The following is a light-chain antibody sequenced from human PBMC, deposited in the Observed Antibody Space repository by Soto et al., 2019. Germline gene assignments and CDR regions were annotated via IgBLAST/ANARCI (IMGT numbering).Light chain of an antibody. CDR2: DVS. J-gene: IGLJ3*02. Sequence: QSALTQPASVSGSPGQSITISCTGTSSDVGGYNYVSWYQQHPGKAPKLMIYDVSNRPSGVSNRFSGSKSGNTASLTISGLQAEDEADYYCNSYTSSGTLWVFSGGTKLTVL. V-gene: IGLV2-14*01. CDR3: NSYTSSGTLWV. CDR1: SSDVGGYNY.